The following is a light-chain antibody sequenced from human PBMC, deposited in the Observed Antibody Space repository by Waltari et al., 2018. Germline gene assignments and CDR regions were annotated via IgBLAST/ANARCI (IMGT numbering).Light chain of an antibody. CDR1: SRDVGGYNY. CDR3: SSYTSSSRV. V-gene: IGLV2-14*01. CDR2: AVS. J-gene: IGLJ1*01. Sequence: QSALTQPASVSGSPGQSIPISCTGTSRDVGGYNYFSWYQQHPGKAPKLMIYAVSNRPSGVSNRFSGSKSGNTASLTISGLQAEDEADYYCSSYTSSSRVFGTGTKVTVL.